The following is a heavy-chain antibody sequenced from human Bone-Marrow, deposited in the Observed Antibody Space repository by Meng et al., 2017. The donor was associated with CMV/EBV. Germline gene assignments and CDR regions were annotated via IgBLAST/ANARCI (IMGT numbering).Heavy chain of an antibody. CDR3: ARARLLVLPPYYFDY. D-gene: IGHD6-13*01. CDR2: IYYSGST. CDR1: GGSISSYY. Sequence: SETLSLTCTVSGGSISSYYWSWIRQPPGKGLEWIGYIYYSGSTNYNPSLKSRVTISVDTSKNQFSLKLSSVTAADTAVYYCARARLLVLPPYYFDYWGQGTLVTVSS. V-gene: IGHV4-59*01. J-gene: IGHJ4*02.